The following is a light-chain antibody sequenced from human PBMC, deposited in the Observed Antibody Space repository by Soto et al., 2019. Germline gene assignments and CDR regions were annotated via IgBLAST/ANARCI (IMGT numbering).Light chain of an antibody. V-gene: IGLV2-14*01. CDR2: AVT. CDR1: SSDVGGYNY. J-gene: IGLJ1*01. Sequence: QSVLTQPASVYGSRGQLLPLSCTGTSSDVGGYNYVSWYQQHPGKAPKLMIYAVTDRPSGVSSRFSGSKSGNTASLTISGLQAEDDADYYCSSYTSSSTLFGTGTKVTVL. CDR3: SSYTSSSTL.